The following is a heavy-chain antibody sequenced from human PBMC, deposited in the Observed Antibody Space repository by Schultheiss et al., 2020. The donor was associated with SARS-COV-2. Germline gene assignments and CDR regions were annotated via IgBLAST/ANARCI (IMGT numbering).Heavy chain of an antibody. CDR1: GFTFSSYW. D-gene: IGHD2-2*01. CDR3: ARDQRDCSSTSCYYYYGMDV. Sequence: SCAASGFTFSSYWMHWVRQAPGKGLVWVSRINSDGSSTSYADSVKGRFTISRDNSKNTLYLQMNSLRAEDTAVYYCARDQRDCSSTSCYYYYGMDVWGQGTTVTVSS. CDR2: INSDGSST. J-gene: IGHJ6*02. V-gene: IGHV3-74*01.